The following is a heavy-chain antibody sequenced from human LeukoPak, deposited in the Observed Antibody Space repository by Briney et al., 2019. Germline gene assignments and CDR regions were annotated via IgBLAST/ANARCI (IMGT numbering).Heavy chain of an antibody. V-gene: IGHV3-11*04. CDR2: ISSSGSTI. Sequence: PGGSLRLSCAASGFTFSDYYMSWIRQAPGKGLEWVSYISSSGSTIYYADSVKGRFTISGDNAKNSLYLQMNSLRAEDTAVYYCARDRVGATDDDAFDIWGQGTMVTVSS. CDR3: ARDRVGATDDDAFDI. CDR1: GFTFSDYY. D-gene: IGHD1-26*01. J-gene: IGHJ3*02.